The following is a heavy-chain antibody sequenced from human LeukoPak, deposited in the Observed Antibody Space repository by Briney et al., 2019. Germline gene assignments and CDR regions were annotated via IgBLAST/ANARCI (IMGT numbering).Heavy chain of an antibody. CDR1: GGSISSSSYY. J-gene: IGHJ3*02. Sequence: SETLSLTCTVSGGSISSSSYYWGWIRQPPGKGLEWIGTIYYSGSTYYNPSLQSRVTISADTPENQFSLKLSSVTAVDTAVYYCARETMTTVTLGDAFDIWGQGTMVTVSS. D-gene: IGHD4-11*01. CDR3: ARETMTTVTLGDAFDI. CDR2: IYYSGST. V-gene: IGHV4-39*02.